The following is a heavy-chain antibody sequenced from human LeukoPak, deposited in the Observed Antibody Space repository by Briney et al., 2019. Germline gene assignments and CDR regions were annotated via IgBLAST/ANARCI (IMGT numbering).Heavy chain of an antibody. CDR1: GYTFDDYA. J-gene: IGHJ6*02. CDR3: AKDPRNGSGRFSGMDV. CDR2: ISWNSGSI. D-gene: IGHD3-10*01. V-gene: IGHV3-9*01. Sequence: GRSLRLSCAASGYTFDDYAMYWVRQAPGKGLEWVSGISWNSGSIAYAESVKGRFTTSRDNAKNSLYLQMNSLRADDTALYYCAKDPRNGSGRFSGMDVWGQGTTVTVS.